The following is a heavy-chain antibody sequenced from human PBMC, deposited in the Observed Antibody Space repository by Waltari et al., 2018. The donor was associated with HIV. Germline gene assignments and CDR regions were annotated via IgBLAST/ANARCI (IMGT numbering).Heavy chain of an antibody. V-gene: IGHV1-18*01. D-gene: IGHD3-22*01. J-gene: IGHJ5*02. CDR3: ARGSLLRNWLDP. CDR2: ISGLRGDRR. Sequence: QVHLVQSGAEVKKPGASVRVSCKASGYSFSDYGISWVRQAPGQGLEWMGWISGLRGDRRNYAQKFQGRVTLSTDTSTTTVYMELRSLTSDDTAIYYCARGSLLRNWLDPWGQGTLVTVSS. CDR1: GYSFSDYG.